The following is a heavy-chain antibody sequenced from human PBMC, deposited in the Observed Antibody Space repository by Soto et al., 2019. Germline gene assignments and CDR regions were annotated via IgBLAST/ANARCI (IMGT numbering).Heavy chain of an antibody. CDR3: ARQISGSWYENWFDP. D-gene: IGHD6-13*01. CDR1: GFTFSSYT. J-gene: IGHJ5*02. Sequence: QVQLVESGGGVVQPGRSLRLSCAASGFTFSSYTMYWVRQAPGKGLEWVAVISYDESNTNYADSVKGRFTISRDSSKNTLYLQMNSLRAEDTAVYYCARQISGSWYENWFDPWGQGTLVTVSS. V-gene: IGHV3-30-3*01. CDR2: ISYDESNT.